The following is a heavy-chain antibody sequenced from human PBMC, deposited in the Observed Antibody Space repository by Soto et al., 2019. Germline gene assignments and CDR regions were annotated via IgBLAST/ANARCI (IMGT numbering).Heavy chain of an antibody. V-gene: IGHV1-2*02. CDR3: ARGDVRVVASFDP. D-gene: IGHD2-15*01. J-gene: IGHJ5*02. Sequence: ASVKVSCKTSGYTFTDYYIHWVRQAPGQGLEWMGWINPNSGGTNYAQKFQGRVTMTRDTSISTAYMELSRLISDDTAVYYCARGDVRVVASFDPWGQGALVTVSS. CDR1: GYTFTDYY. CDR2: INPNSGGT.